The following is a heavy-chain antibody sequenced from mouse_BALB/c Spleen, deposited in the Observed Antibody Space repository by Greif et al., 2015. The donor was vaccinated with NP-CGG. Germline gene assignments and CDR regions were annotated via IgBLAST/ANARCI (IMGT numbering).Heavy chain of an antibody. CDR3: TGPTGNYAMDY. V-gene: IGHV1S22*01. CDR2: IYPGSGST. Sequence: LQLSGSELVRPGASVKLSRKASGYTFTSYWMHWVKQRPGQGLEWIGNIYPGSGSTNYDEKFKRKATLTVDTSSTTAYMQLNSLTSEDSAVYYGTGPTGNYAMDYCGQGTSVTVS. J-gene: IGHJ4*01. CDR1: GYTFTSYW.